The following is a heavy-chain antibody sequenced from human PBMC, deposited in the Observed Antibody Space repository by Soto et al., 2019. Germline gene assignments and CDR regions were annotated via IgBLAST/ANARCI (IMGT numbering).Heavy chain of an antibody. CDR1: GGSISSYNW. V-gene: IGHV4-4*02. CDR2: IYRSGGT. CDR3: SRGSTWPPTGNFDS. J-gene: IGHJ4*02. D-gene: IGHD3-10*01. Sequence: SETLSLTCAVSGGSISSYNWWNWVRQSPGKGLEWIGEIYRSGGTNYNPSLESRVSISLDKSKNQFSLKLRSVTAADTAVYYCSRGSTWPPTGNFDSWGQGILVTVSS.